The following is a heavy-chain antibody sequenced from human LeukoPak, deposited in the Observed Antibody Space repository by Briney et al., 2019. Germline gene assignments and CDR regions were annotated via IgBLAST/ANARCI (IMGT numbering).Heavy chain of an antibody. CDR3: ARASLFPLYSSSWHYFDY. J-gene: IGHJ4*02. Sequence: QSSETLSLTCTVSGGSISSSSYYWGWIRQPPGKGLEWIGSIYYSGSTYYNPSLKGRVTISVDTSKNQFSLKLSSVTAADTAVYYCARASLFPLYSSSWHYFDYWGQGTLVTVSS. CDR2: IYYSGST. V-gene: IGHV4-39*07. D-gene: IGHD6-13*01. CDR1: GGSISSSSYY.